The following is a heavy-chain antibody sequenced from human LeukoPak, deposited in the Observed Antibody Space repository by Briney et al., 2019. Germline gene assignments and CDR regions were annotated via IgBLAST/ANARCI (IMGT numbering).Heavy chain of an antibody. J-gene: IGHJ4*02. CDR1: GGSISSYY. V-gene: IGHV4-4*07. Sequence: SETLSLTCIVSGGSISSYYWSWIRQPAGKGLEWIGRIYTSGRTNYNPSLKSRVTMSVDTSKKQFSLKLSSVTAADTAVYYCARDPQLGPFDYWGQGTLVTVSS. CDR3: ARDPQLGPFDY. D-gene: IGHD6-6*01. CDR2: IYTSGRT.